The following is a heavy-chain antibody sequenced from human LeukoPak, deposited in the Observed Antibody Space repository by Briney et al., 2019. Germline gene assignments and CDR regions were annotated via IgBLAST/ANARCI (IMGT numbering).Heavy chain of an antibody. V-gene: IGHV5-51*01. CDR1: GYSFTSYW. J-gene: IGHJ4*02. Sequence: GESLKISCKGSGYSFTSYWIGWVRQMPGKGLEWMGIIYPGDSDTRYSPSFQGQVTISADKSISTAYLQWSSLKASDTAMYYCARSLGYCSSTSCYIPGDYWGQGTLVTVSS. D-gene: IGHD2-2*02. CDR3: ARSLGYCSSTSCYIPGDY. CDR2: IYPGDSDT.